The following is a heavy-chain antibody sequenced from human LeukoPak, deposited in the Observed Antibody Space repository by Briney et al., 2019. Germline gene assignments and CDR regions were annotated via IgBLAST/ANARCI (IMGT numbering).Heavy chain of an antibody. CDR1: GGSISSSSYY. J-gene: IGHJ3*02. V-gene: IGHV4-39*01. CDR2: IYYSGST. Sequence: SETLSLTCTVSGGSISSSSYYWGWIRQPQGKGLEWIVSIYYSGSTYYNPSLKSRVTISVDTSKNQFSLRLSSVTAADTAVYYCARHRAYSYSSPFDIWGQGTMVTVSS. D-gene: IGHD6-6*01. CDR3: ARHRAYSYSSPFDI.